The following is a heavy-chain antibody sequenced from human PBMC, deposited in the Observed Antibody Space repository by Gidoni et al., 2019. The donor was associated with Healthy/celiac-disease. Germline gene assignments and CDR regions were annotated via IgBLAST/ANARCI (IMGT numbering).Heavy chain of an antibody. CDR3: ARDMPLDSSSWYAYYYMDV. Sequence: EVQLVESGGGLVQPGGSLRLSCAASGFTFSSDSMNWVRQAPGKGLEWVSYISSSSSTIYYADSVKGRFTISRDNAKNSLYLQMNSLRDEDTAVYYCARDMPLDSSSWYAYYYMDVWGKGTTVTVSS. CDR1: GFTFSSDS. J-gene: IGHJ6*03. CDR2: ISSSSSTI. D-gene: IGHD6-13*01. V-gene: IGHV3-48*02.